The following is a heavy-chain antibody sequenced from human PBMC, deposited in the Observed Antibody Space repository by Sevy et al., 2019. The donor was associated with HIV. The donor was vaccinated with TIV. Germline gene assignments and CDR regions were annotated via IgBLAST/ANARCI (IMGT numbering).Heavy chain of an antibody. V-gene: IGHV3-23*01. CDR2: IGGSGGST. CDR1: GFIFSTYA. D-gene: IGHD2-2*03. Sequence: GGSLRLSCAGSGFIFSTYAMTWVRQAPGKGLEWVSSIGGSGGSTYYADSVKGRFTISRDNPNNMIDLEMNSLRAEDTAVYYCAKENRDGFQWGQGTLVTVSS. J-gene: IGHJ4*02. CDR3: AKENRDGFQ.